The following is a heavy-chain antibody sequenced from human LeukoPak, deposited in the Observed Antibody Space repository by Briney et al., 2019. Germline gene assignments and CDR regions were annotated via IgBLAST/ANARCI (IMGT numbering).Heavy chain of an antibody. CDR2: IYHSGST. Sequence: SETLSLTCAVSGGSISSGGYSWSWIRQPPGKGLEWIGYIYHSGSTYYNPSLKSRVTISVDRSKNQFSLKLSSVTAADTAVYYCARTDSSSGSDYWGQGTLVTVSS. V-gene: IGHV4-30-2*01. CDR3: ARTDSSSGSDY. J-gene: IGHJ4*02. CDR1: GGSISSGGYS. D-gene: IGHD3-22*01.